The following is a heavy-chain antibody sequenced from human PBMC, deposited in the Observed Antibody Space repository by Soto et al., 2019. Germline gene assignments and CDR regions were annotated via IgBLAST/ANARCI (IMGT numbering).Heavy chain of an antibody. CDR2: IGVDGVTT. J-gene: IGHJ4*02. V-gene: IGHV3-23*01. CDR1: GFTFRNFG. D-gene: IGHD6-19*01. CDR3: VKDRTMAAPNDYFDY. Sequence: EVQLLESGGDWVQPGGSLRLSCVASGFTFRNFGMSWVRQAPGQGLQWVSIIGVDGVTTYYADSVRGRFTISRDNSKNTLYLQMNSLRAEDTAIYYCVKDRTMAAPNDYFDYWGQGTLVTVSS.